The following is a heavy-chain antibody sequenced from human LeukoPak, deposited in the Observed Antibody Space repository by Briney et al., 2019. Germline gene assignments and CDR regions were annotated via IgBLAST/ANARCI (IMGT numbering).Heavy chain of an antibody. CDR1: GGSISSYY. V-gene: IGHV4-59*01. CDR2: IYYSGST. Sequence: SETLSLTCTVSGGSISSYYWSWIRQPPGKGLEWIGYIYYSGSTNYNPSFKSRVTISVDTSKNQFSLELTSVTAADTAVYYCAREERGYRYGFHTHFDSWGQGTLVTVSS. D-gene: IGHD5-18*01. CDR3: AREERGYRYGFHTHFDS. J-gene: IGHJ4*02.